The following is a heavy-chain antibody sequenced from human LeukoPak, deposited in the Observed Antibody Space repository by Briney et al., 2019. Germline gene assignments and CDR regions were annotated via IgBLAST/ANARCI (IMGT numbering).Heavy chain of an antibody. CDR3: ARVDIVGATAYLYYFDY. D-gene: IGHD1-26*01. CDR2: IYYSGST. Sequence: SETLSLTCTVSGVSISNYYWNWIRQPPGKGLEWLGYIYYSGSTNYNPSLKSRVTISVDTSKSQFSLKLSSVTAADTAVYYCARVDIVGATAYLYYFDYWGQGTLVTVSS. V-gene: IGHV4-59*01. CDR1: GVSISNYY. J-gene: IGHJ4*02.